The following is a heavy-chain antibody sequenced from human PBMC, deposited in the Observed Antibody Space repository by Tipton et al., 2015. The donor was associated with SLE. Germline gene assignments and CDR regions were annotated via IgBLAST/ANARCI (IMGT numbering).Heavy chain of an antibody. CDR2: ISTSGSS. J-gene: IGHJ4*02. CDR1: GDSFRSYY. V-gene: IGHV4-4*07. CDR3: ARWGGRYLTLDY. D-gene: IGHD3-10*01. Sequence: TLSLTCSVSGDSFRSYYWSWIRQPAGKGSEWIGHISTSGSSNFNPSLKSRVTMSLDTSKNQFSLRLSSVTAADTAVYYCARWGGRYLTLDYWGQGTLVTVSS.